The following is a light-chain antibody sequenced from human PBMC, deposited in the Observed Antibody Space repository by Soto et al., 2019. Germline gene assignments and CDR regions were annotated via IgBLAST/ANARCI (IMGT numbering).Light chain of an antibody. CDR1: SSDVGGYNY. V-gene: IGLV2-14*01. CDR3: SSYTSSSTLYV. J-gene: IGLJ1*01. CDR2: EVS. Sequence: QSVLTQPASVSGSPGQSITISCTGTSSDVGGYNYVSWYQQHPGKAPKLMIYEVSNRPSGVSNRFSGSKSGNTASLTISGLQAEDEEDYYCSSYTSSSTLYVFGTGTKLTVL.